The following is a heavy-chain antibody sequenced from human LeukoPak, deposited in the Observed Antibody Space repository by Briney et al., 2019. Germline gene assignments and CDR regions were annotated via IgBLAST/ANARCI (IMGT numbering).Heavy chain of an antibody. V-gene: IGHV4-39*01. Sequence: SETLSLTSTVSRGSIRTADYYWAWVRQPPGEGLEWFGSIYFSGTPYFNPSLNSRVAVSIDTSKNQFSLKVTSVNASDTAVYFCARTSRWYAGAWFDSGGQGTLVTVSS. CDR3: ARTSRWYAGAWFDS. CDR2: IYFSGTP. J-gene: IGHJ5*01. CDR1: RGSIRTADYY. D-gene: IGHD6-13*01.